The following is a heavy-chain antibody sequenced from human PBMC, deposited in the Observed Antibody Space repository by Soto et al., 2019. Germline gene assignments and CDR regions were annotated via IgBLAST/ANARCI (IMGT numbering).Heavy chain of an antibody. CDR3: VRRVSGNYDY. CDR2: ISSNGGTT. J-gene: IGHJ4*02. CDR1: GLTFSSYD. Sequence: EVQLAESGGGMVQPGGSLRLSCVDSGLTFSSYDMHWVRQAPGKGLEYVSSISSNGGTTYYGNSVKGRFTISRDNSKNTLYLQMGSLRAEDMAVYYCVRRVSGNYDYWGQGTLVTVSS. V-gene: IGHV3-64*01. D-gene: IGHD1-7*01.